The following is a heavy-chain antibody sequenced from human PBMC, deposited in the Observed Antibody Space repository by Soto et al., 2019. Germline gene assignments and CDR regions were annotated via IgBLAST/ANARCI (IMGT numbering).Heavy chain of an antibody. J-gene: IGHJ6*02. V-gene: IGHV5-51*01. D-gene: IGHD6-19*01. CDR3: ARSRRGAYSSGWYSLSGYYNYGIDV. CDR2: IYPGDSDT. Sequence: GESLKISCKGSGYSFTSYWIGWVRQMPGKGLEWMGIIYPGDSDTKYSPSLQGQVTISADTSISTAYLQWTSLKASDTAMYYCARSRRGAYSSGWYSLSGYYNYGIDVWRQGTTVTVSS. CDR1: GYSFTSYW.